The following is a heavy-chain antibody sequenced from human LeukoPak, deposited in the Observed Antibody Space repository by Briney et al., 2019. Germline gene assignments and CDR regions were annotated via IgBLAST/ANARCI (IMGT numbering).Heavy chain of an antibody. D-gene: IGHD6-13*01. V-gene: IGHV3-48*03. Sequence: GGSLRLSCAASGFTFSSYEMNWVRQAPGKGLEWVSYISSSGSTFYYADSVKGRFTISRDNAKNSLYLQMNSLRAEDTAVYYCVRFPSSSFDYWGQGTLVTVSS. CDR2: ISSSGSTF. CDR1: GFTFSSYE. J-gene: IGHJ4*02. CDR3: VRFPSSSFDY.